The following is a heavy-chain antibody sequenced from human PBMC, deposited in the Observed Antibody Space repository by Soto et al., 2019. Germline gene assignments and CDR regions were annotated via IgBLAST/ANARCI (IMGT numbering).Heavy chain of an antibody. D-gene: IGHD2-15*01. CDR1: GGSISSGGYY. V-gene: IGHV4-31*02. Sequence: SETLSLTWTVSGGSISSGGYYWSWIRQHPGKGLEWIGYIYYSGSTYYNPSLKSRVTISVDTSKNQFSLKLSSVTAADTAVYYRARDSRYCSGGSCYERAFDYWGQGTLVTVSS. J-gene: IGHJ4*02. CDR3: ARDSRYCSGGSCYERAFDY. CDR2: IYYSGST.